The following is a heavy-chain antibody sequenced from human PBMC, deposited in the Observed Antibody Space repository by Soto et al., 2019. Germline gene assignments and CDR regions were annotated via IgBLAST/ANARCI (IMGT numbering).Heavy chain of an antibody. J-gene: IGHJ4*02. D-gene: IGHD3-22*01. CDR3: SRGSHYYHSTL. CDR2: VSFPGAT. V-gene: IGHV4-61*08. CDR1: GDSVSGGGYY. Sequence: QVQLQESGPGLVKPSATLSLICTVSGDSVSGGGYYWTWIRQPPGKALEWIGYVSFPGATTYNPSLRGRVTSAMHTSKKQFSLMMTSATGADAALDYCSRGSHYYHSTLWGQGTLVTVS.